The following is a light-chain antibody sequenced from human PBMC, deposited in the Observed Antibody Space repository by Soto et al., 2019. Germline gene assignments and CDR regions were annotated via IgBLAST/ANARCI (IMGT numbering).Light chain of an antibody. V-gene: IGKV1-33*01. J-gene: IGKJ4*01. CDR2: DAS. Sequence: DVQITQSPSSLSASVGDRVTITCQSVQDIINYLNWYQQKPGKAPKLLIFDASNLETGVPSRFSGSGSRTHFSLTINHLQPEDVGTYFCQHYDNLPLTFGGGTKVDI. CDR3: QHYDNLPLT. CDR1: QDIINY.